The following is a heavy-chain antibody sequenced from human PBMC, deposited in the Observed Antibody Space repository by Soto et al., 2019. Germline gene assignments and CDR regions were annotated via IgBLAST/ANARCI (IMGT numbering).Heavy chain of an antibody. CDR1: GGSISSYY. CDR2: IHYSGSS. D-gene: IGHD6-19*01. V-gene: IGHV4-59*01. Sequence: QVQLQESGPGLVKPSETLSLTCTVSGGSISSYYWSWIRQPPGKGLEWIGYIHYSGSSDYNPSLKSRVTISIDTSKDRFSLKLSSVTAADTAVYYCATLGGSGWYLDPWGQGTLVTVSS. CDR3: ATLGGSGWYLDP. J-gene: IGHJ5*02.